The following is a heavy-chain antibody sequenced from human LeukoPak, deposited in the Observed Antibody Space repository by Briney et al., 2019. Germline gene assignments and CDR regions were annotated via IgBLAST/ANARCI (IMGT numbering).Heavy chain of an antibody. CDR1: GGTFSSYA. CDR3: ARDVTVAGIPAFDI. D-gene: IGHD6-19*01. J-gene: IGHJ3*02. CDR2: IIPILGIA. V-gene: IGHV1-69*04. Sequence: SVKVSCKASGGTFSSYAISWVRQAPGQGLEWMGRIIPILGIANYAQKFQGRVTITADKSTSTAYMELSSLRSEDTAVYYCARDVTVAGIPAFDIWGQGTMVTVSS.